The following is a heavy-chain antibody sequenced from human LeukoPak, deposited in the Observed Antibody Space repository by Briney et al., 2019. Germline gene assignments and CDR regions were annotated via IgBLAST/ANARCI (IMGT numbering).Heavy chain of an antibody. Sequence: SETLSLTCAVYGGSFSGYYWSWIRQPPGKGLEWIGEINHSGSTNYNPSLKSRVTISVDTSKNQFSLKLSSVTAADTAVYYCARDSLQLVPYYYYGMDVWGQGTTVTVSS. V-gene: IGHV4-34*01. CDR3: ARDSLQLVPYYYYGMDV. D-gene: IGHD6-13*01. CDR2: INHSGST. CDR1: GGSFSGYY. J-gene: IGHJ6*02.